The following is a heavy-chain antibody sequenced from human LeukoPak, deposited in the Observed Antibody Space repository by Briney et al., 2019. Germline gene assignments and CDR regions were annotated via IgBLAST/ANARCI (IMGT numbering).Heavy chain of an antibody. V-gene: IGHV3-23*01. CDR2: LDGGGGDT. CDR1: GFTFSSFA. J-gene: IGHJ6*02. CDR3: AKYYYGSGNSYAMDV. Sequence: GGSLRLSCAASGFTFSSFAMSWVRQAPGKGLEWVSALDGGGGDTYYADSVKGRFTISRDNPRSTLNLQMNSLRVEDTAVYYCAKYYYGSGNSYAMDVWGQGTTVTVSS. D-gene: IGHD3-10*01.